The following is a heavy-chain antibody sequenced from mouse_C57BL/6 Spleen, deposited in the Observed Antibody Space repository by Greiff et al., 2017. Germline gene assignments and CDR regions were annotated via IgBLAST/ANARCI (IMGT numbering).Heavy chain of an antibody. J-gene: IGHJ2*01. V-gene: IGHV1-82*01. CDR2: IYPGDGDT. D-gene: IGHD2-2*01. Sequence: SGPELVKPGASVKISCKASGYAFSSSWMNWVKQRPGKGLEWIGRIYPGDGDTNYNGKFKGKATLTADKSSSTAYMQLSSLTSEDSAVYFCARWGYDVGFFDYWGQGTTLTVSS. CDR1: GYAFSSSW. CDR3: ARWGYDVGFFDY.